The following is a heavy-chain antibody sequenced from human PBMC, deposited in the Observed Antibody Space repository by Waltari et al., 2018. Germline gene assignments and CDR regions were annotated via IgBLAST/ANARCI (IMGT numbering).Heavy chain of an antibody. CDR3: AKLPTTTSFLDY. V-gene: IGHV3-23*04. Sequence: EVQLVESGGGLVQPGGSLRLSCAASGFPFSSYALHWVRQAPGERLEWVSGISGSGGSAYNADSVKGRFTTSRDNSKNTLYLEMNSLRAEDTAVYYCAKLPTTTSFLDYWGQGTLVTVSS. D-gene: IGHD1-7*01. CDR2: ISGSGGSA. CDR1: GFPFSSYA. J-gene: IGHJ4*02.